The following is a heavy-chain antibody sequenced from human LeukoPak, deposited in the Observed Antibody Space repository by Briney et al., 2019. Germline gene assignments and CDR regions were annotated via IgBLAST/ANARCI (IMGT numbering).Heavy chain of an antibody. CDR3: AKVQLGIGVDY. V-gene: IGHV3-23*01. CDR1: GFSFGSYA. J-gene: IGHJ4*02. D-gene: IGHD7-27*01. Sequence: PGGSLRLSCAASGFSFGSYAVSCVRQAPGRGLEWVSGISDGGSRTYYADSVKGRFTISRDDSKNTLYLQMNSLRAEDTAVYYCAKVQLGIGVDYWGRGTLVTVSS. CDR2: ISDGGSRT.